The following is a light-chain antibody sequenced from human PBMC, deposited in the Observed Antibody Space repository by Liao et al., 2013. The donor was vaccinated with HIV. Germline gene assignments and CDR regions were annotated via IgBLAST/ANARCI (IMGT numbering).Light chain of an antibody. Sequence: SYELTQPSSVSVSPGQTARITCSGEVLAKEYARWFQQKPGQAPVLVIYYDSDRPSGIPERFSGSNSGNTATLTISRVEAGDEADYYCQVWDSSSDHYVFGTGTKVTVL. CDR1: VLAKEY. V-gene: IGLV3-21*01. CDR2: YDS. J-gene: IGLJ1*01. CDR3: QVWDSSSDHYV.